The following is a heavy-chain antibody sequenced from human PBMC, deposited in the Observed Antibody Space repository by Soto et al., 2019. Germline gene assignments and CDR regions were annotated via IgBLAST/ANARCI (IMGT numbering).Heavy chain of an antibody. CDR1: GGSISSYY. CDR3: ARLQVRGGFDP. D-gene: IGHD3-16*01. CDR2: IYYSGST. Sequence: ETLSLTCTVSGGSISSYYWSWIRQPPGKGLEWIGYIYYSGSTNYNPSLKSRVTISVDTSKNQFSLKLSSVTAADTAVYYCARLQVRGGFDPWGQGTLVTVSS. V-gene: IGHV4-59*08. J-gene: IGHJ5*02.